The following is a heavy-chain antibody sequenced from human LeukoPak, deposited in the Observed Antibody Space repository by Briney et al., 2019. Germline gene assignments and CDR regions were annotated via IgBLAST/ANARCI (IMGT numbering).Heavy chain of an antibody. CDR3: AILTAVPGTSYYGMAV. CDR1: GYTFTGYF. CDR2: INPNRGGT. J-gene: IGHJ6*02. Sequence: GASVKVSCKASGYTFTGYFMHWVRQAPGQGLEWMGWINPNRGGTNYAQKFQGRVTMTRDTSISTAYMELSRLRSDDTAVYYCAILTAVPGTSYYGMAVWGQGTTVTVSS. D-gene: IGHD6-19*01. V-gene: IGHV1-2*02.